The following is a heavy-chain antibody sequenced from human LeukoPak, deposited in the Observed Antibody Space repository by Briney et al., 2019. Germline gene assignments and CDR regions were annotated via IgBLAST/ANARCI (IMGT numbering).Heavy chain of an antibody. CDR1: GYTFTGYY. CDR3: AREGTDIVVVGRWFDP. CDR2: INPNSGGT. J-gene: IGHJ5*02. Sequence: ASVKVSCKASGYTFTGYYMHWVRQAPGHGLEWMGWINPNSGGTNYAQKFQGRVTMTRDTSISTAYMELSRLRSDDTAVYYCAREGTDIVVVGRWFDPWGQGTLVTVSS. D-gene: IGHD2-2*01. V-gene: IGHV1-2*02.